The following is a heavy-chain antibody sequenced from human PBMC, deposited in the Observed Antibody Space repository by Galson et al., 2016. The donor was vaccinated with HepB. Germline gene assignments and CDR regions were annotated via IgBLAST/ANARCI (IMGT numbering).Heavy chain of an antibody. CDR2: IYYSGST. D-gene: IGHD1-26*01. CDR3: ARVPVTGTYHTAAADG. V-gene: IGHV4-59*01. CDR1: GGFIRSYY. J-gene: IGHJ3*01. Sequence: SETLSLTCTVSGGFIRSYYWSWIRQPPGKGLEWIGYIYYSGSTNYNPSLHSRVPIPVDTSEKRFTLKLRSVTAADTDVCYCARVPVTGTYHTAAADGWGLETVLTVSS.